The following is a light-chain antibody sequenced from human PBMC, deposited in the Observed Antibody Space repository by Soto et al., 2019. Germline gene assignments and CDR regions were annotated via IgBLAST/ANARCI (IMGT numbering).Light chain of an antibody. CDR2: AAS. Sequence: DIQMTQSPSSLSASVGDRVTITCRASQSISSYLNWYQQKPGKAPKLLIYAASSLQSGVPSRFSGSGSRTDFTLTISSLQPEDFATYYCQQSYSTPFTFGPGTKVAIK. J-gene: IGKJ3*01. CDR3: QQSYSTPFT. CDR1: QSISSY. V-gene: IGKV1-39*01.